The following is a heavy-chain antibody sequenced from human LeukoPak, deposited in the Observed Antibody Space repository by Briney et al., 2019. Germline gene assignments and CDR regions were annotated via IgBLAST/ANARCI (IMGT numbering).Heavy chain of an antibody. CDR1: GFTFSYYG. J-gene: IGHJ4*02. V-gene: IGHV3-33*01. Sequence: GGSLRLSCAASGFTFSYYGMHWVRQAPGKGLEWVAAIQSDGSIEYYADSVKGRLIISRGNSKNTLFLQMNSLRADDTAVYYCARDQFGVKYYFDYWGQGTLVTVSS. CDR3: ARDQFGVKYYFDY. D-gene: IGHD3-3*01. CDR2: IQSDGSIE.